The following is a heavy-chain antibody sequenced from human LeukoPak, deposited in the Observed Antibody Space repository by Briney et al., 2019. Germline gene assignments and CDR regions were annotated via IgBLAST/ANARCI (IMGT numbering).Heavy chain of an antibody. CDR2: IKYDGSDK. CDR3: VKNRDAYDY. V-gene: IGHV3-7*01. Sequence: GGSLRLSCVASGFTFSTYCMTWVRQAPGKGLEWVANIKYDGSDKYFVDSVKGRFTISRDNAKNSLYLQMNSLRAEDTAVYYCVKNRDAYDYWGQGTLVTVSS. CDR1: GFTFSTYC. D-gene: IGHD1-14*01. J-gene: IGHJ4*02.